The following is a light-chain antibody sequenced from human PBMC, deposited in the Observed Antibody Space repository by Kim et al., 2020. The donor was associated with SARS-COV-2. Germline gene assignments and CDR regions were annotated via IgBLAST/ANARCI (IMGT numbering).Light chain of an antibody. J-gene: IGKJ1*01. CDR2: AAS. V-gene: IGKV1-16*01. CDR3: QQYDDYPWT. Sequence: ASGGDRVTITCRASQGIRNYLAWFQRKPGEAPKCLIYAASTLQSGVPSRVSGSGSGTEFTLTISNLHPEDFATYYCQQYDDYPWTFGPGTRVEIK. CDR1: QGIRNY.